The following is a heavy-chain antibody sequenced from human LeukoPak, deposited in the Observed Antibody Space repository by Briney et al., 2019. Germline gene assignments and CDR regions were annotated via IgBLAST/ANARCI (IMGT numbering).Heavy chain of an antibody. D-gene: IGHD3-10*01. CDR3: ARHAAPYYYGSGTFDI. J-gene: IGHJ3*02. CDR1: GFTFSSYS. Sequence: PGGSLRLSCAASGFTFSSYSMNWVRQAPGKGLEWVSSMSSGSSYIYYADSVKGRFTISRDNAKNSLYLQMNSLRAEDTAVYYCARHAAPYYYGSGTFDIWGQGTMVTVSS. CDR2: MSSGSSYI. V-gene: IGHV3-21*01.